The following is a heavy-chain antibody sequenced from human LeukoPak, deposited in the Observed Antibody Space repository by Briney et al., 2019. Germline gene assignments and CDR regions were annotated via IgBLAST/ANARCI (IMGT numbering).Heavy chain of an antibody. D-gene: IGHD5-12*01. CDR1: GFTFSSYW. CDR2: IASDGSST. Sequence: GGSLRLSCAASGFTFSSYWMNWVRQAPGKGLVWVSRIASDGSSTTYADSVKGRFTISRDNSKNTLYLQMNSLRAEDTAVYYCAKADEDIVATISIVFDYWGQGTLVTVSS. CDR3: AKADEDIVATISIVFDY. J-gene: IGHJ4*02. V-gene: IGHV3-74*01.